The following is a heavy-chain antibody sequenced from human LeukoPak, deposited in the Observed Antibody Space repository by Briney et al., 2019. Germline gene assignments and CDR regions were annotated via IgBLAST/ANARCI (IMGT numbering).Heavy chain of an antibody. CDR1: GGTFSSYA. Sequence: SVKFSCKASGGTFSSYAISWVRQAPGQGLEWMGGIIPIFGTANYAQKFQGRVTITADESTSTAYMELSSLRSEDTAVYYCASVHCGGDCYPLYYYYMDVWGKGTTVTVSS. J-gene: IGHJ6*03. V-gene: IGHV1-69*13. CDR3: ASVHCGGDCYPLYYYYMDV. CDR2: IIPIFGTA. D-gene: IGHD2-21*01.